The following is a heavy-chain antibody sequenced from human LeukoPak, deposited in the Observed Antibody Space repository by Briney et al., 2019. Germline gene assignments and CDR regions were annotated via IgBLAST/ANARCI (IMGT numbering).Heavy chain of an antibody. Sequence: SVKVSCKASGGTFSSYAISWVRQAPGQGLEWMGRIIPILGIVNYAQKFQGRVTITADKSTSTAYMELSSLRSEDTAVYYCASRSGEQQLAIDYWGQGTLVTVSS. J-gene: IGHJ4*02. D-gene: IGHD6-13*01. V-gene: IGHV1-69*04. CDR1: GGTFSSYA. CDR2: IIPILGIV. CDR3: ASRSGEQQLAIDY.